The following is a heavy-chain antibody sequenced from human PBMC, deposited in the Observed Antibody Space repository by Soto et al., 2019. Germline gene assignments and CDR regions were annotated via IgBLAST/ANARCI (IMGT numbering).Heavy chain of an antibody. CDR3: ARDPRDETHYYMDV. CDR2: INAGNGNT. Sequence: ASVKVSCKASGYTFTSYAMHWVRQAPGQRLEWMGWINAGNGNTKYSQKFQGRVTITRDTSASTAYMELSSLRSEDTAVYYCARDPRDETHYYMDVWGKGTTVTV. J-gene: IGHJ6*03. CDR1: GYTFTSYA. V-gene: IGHV1-3*01.